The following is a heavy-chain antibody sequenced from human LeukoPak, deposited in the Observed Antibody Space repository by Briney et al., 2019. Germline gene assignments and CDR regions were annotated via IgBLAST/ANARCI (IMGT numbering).Heavy chain of an antibody. V-gene: IGHV4-34*01. CDR3: AVIVVVPAAIMGY. J-gene: IGHJ4*02. CDR1: GGSFSGYY. Sequence: PSETLSLTCAVYGGSFSGYYWSWIRQPPGKGLEWIGEINHSGSTNYNPSLKSRVTISVGTSKNQFSLKLSSVTAADMGVYYCAVIVVVPAAIMGYWGQGTLVTVSS. CDR2: INHSGST. D-gene: IGHD2-2*02.